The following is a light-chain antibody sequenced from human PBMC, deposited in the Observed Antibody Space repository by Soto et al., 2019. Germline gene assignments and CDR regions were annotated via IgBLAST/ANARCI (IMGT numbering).Light chain of an antibody. Sequence: DIQMTPSPSTLSASVGDRATITCRASQTISSWLAWYQQKPGRAPKLLIYKASTLESEVPSRFSGSGSGTEFTLTISSLQPDDFATYYCQQYNRSPWTFGQGTKVDIK. CDR1: QTISSW. CDR3: QQYNRSPWT. CDR2: KAS. J-gene: IGKJ1*01. V-gene: IGKV1-5*03.